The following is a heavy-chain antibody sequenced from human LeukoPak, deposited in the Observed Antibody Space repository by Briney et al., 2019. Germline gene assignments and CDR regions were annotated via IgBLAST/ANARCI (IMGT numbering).Heavy chain of an antibody. CDR3: TTDHYDTTGTTSGYLDY. Sequence: PGGSLRLSCAASGFTFSNAWMSWVRRAPGKGLEWVGRIKSKTDGGTTDYAAPVKGRFTISRDDSKNTLYLQMNSLKTEDTAVYYCTTDHYDTTGTTSGYLDYRGQGTLVTVSS. CDR1: GFTFSNAW. D-gene: IGHD1-1*01. CDR2: IKSKTDGGTT. J-gene: IGHJ4*02. V-gene: IGHV3-15*01.